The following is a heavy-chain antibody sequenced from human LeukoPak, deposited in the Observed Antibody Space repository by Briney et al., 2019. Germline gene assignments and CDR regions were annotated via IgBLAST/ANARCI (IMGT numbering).Heavy chain of an antibody. D-gene: IGHD3-10*01. Sequence: SSETLSLPCTVSGGSISSSSYYWGWIRQPPGKGLEWIGSIYYSGSTYYNPSLKSRVTISVDTSKNQFSLKLSSVTAADTAVYYCAREAYYYGSGSLIFDYWGQGTLVTVSS. CDR1: GGSISSSSYY. J-gene: IGHJ4*02. CDR3: AREAYYYGSGSLIFDY. V-gene: IGHV4-39*07. CDR2: IYYSGST.